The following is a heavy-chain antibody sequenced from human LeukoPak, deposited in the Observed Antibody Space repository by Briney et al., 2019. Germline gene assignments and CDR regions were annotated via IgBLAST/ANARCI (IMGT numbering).Heavy chain of an antibody. CDR3: AKDVYDSGRTQYDHYYGMDV. Sequence: GGSLRLSCAASGFTFSSHGMRWVRQPPGKGLEWVAVVSYDGRNRYADSVKGRFTMSRDDSKNTLYLEMNSLRVADTAVYYCAKDVYDSGRTQYDHYYGMDVWGQGTTVTVSS. CDR1: GFTFSSHG. CDR2: VSYDGRNR. D-gene: IGHD3-10*01. J-gene: IGHJ6*02. V-gene: IGHV3-30*18.